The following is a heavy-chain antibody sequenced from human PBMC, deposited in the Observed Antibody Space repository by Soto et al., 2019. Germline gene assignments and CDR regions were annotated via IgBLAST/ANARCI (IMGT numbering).Heavy chain of an antibody. Sequence: SETLSLTCTVSGGSISSYYWSWIRQPPGKGLEWIGYIYYSGSTNYNPSLKSRVTISVDTSKNQFSLKLSSVTAADTAVYYCARVPNSFSYYYMDVWGKGTSVTVSS. V-gene: IGHV4-59*01. CDR2: IYYSGST. D-gene: IGHD1-7*01. CDR3: ARVPNSFSYYYMDV. J-gene: IGHJ6*03. CDR1: GGSISSYY.